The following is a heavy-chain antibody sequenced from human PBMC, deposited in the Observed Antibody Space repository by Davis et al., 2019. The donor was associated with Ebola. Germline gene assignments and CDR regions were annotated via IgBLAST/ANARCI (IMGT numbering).Heavy chain of an antibody. CDR3: ARDNWNYVGFDY. D-gene: IGHD1-7*01. Sequence: GGSLRLSCAASGFTFSSYAMHWVRQSPGKGLEWVAVIYSGGSYTNYADSVKGRFTISRDNAKNSLYLQMDSLRAEDSAVYYCARDNWNYVGFDYWGQGTLVTVSS. CDR2: IYSGGSYT. J-gene: IGHJ4*02. V-gene: IGHV3-33*01. CDR1: GFTFSSYA.